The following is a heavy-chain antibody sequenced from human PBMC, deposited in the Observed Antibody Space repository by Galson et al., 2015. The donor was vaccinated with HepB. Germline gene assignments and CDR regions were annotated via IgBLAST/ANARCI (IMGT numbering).Heavy chain of an antibody. J-gene: IGHJ6*02. Sequence: SLRLSCAASGFTFSSYGMHWVRQAPGKGLEWVAVISYDGSNKYYADSVKGRFTISRDNSKNTLYLQMNSLRAEDTAVYYCARDLLRRRYYYGMDVWGQGTTVTVSS. CDR3: ARDLLRRRYYYGMDV. CDR1: GFTFSSYG. V-gene: IGHV3-30*03. D-gene: IGHD2-15*01. CDR2: ISYDGSNK.